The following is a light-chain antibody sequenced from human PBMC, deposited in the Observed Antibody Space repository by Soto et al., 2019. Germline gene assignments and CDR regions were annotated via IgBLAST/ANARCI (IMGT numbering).Light chain of an antibody. V-gene: IGLV2-14*03. J-gene: IGLJ1*01. Sequence: QSALTQPASVSGSPGQSITISCTGTSSDVGGYDYVSWYQHHPGKAPKLIIYDVTSRPSGVSNHFSGSKSGNTASLTISGLQAEDKADYYCSSFTTISTFHVFGLGTKLTVL. CDR2: DVT. CDR1: SSDVGGYDY. CDR3: SSFTTISTFHV.